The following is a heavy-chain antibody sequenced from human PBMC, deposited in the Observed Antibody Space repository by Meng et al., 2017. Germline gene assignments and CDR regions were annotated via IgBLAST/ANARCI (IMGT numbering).Heavy chain of an antibody. CDR3: ASSGYSYGYRFDY. J-gene: IGHJ4*02. CDR1: GVSLSGYD. CDR2: INHSGST. V-gene: IGHV4-34*01. Sequence: QVLLQQWGAGLLRPSDTLSLTCAVHGVSLSGYDWIWIRQPPGKELEWIWEINHSGSTNSNPSHQSRVTISVDTSKTQFSLKLSSVTAADTAVYYCASSGYSYGYRFDYWGQGTLVTVSS. D-gene: IGHD5-18*01.